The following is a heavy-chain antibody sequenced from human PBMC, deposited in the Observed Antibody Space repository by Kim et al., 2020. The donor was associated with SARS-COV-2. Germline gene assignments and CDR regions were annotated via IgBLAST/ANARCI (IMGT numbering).Heavy chain of an antibody. Sequence: GGSLRLSCAASGFAFSSYGMHWVRQAPGKGLEWVAVISFDGSEKHYADSVKGRFTISRDNSRTPLYLQMNSLRTEDTAVYFCAKDLYHSPDWYRFGIDVWGQGTTVTVSS. J-gene: IGHJ6*02. CDR2: ISFDGSEK. D-gene: IGHD3-9*01. CDR3: AKDLYHSPDWYRFGIDV. CDR1: GFAFSSYG. V-gene: IGHV3-30*18.